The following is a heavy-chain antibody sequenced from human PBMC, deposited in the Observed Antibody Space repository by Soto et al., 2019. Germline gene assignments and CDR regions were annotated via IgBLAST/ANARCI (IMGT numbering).Heavy chain of an antibody. V-gene: IGHV3-23*01. D-gene: IGHD3-10*01. CDR1: GFTLGRHG. CDR2: VSPNGQGI. CDR3: AKDRDYPRDYFHY. Sequence: GGSLRLSCAASGFTLGRHGMSWVRQAPGKGLEWVSAVSPNGQGIYYADSVRGRFTISRDFSKNTVFLHMDSLRAEDTAVYYCAKDRDYPRDYFHYWGQGTLVTVSS. J-gene: IGHJ4*02.